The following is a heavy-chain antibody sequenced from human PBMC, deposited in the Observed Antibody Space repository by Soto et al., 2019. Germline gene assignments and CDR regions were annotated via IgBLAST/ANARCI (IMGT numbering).Heavy chain of an antibody. CDR2: ISGSGGST. CDR3: AKPGVAPGRGDMYYFDY. CDR1: GFTFSSYA. Sequence: GGSLRLSCAASGFTFSSYAMSWVRQAPGKGLEWVSAISGSGGSTYYADSVKGRFTISRDNSKNTLYLQMNSLRAEDTAVYYCAKPGVAPGRGDMYYFDYWGQGTLVTVSS. D-gene: IGHD2-15*01. V-gene: IGHV3-23*01. J-gene: IGHJ4*02.